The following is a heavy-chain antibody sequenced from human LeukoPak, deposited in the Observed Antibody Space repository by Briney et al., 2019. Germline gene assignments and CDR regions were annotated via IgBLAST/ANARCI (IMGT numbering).Heavy chain of an antibody. D-gene: IGHD1-26*01. CDR2: INPSGGST. CDR3: AREGLWELQWSFDY. J-gene: IGHJ4*02. CDR1: GYTFTSYY. Sequence: ASVKVSCTASGYTFTSYYIHWVRQAPGQGLEWMGIINPSGGSTNYAQKFQGRVTMTRDTSTSTVYMELSSLRSEDTAVYYCAREGLWELQWSFDYWGQGTPVTVSS. V-gene: IGHV1-46*01.